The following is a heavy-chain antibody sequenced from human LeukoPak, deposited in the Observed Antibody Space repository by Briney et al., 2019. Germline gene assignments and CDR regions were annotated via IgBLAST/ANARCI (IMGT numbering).Heavy chain of an antibody. D-gene: IGHD3-10*01. Sequence: QPGGSLRLSCATSGFTFSGADMHWVRQVSGKGLEWVGRIRSKGNKYATEYAASVKGRFTISRDDSKNTAYLQINSLKTEDTAVYYCIHYGSGSYSTDYWGQGTQVTVSS. V-gene: IGHV3-73*01. CDR3: IHYGSGSYSTDY. J-gene: IGHJ4*02. CDR2: IRSKGNKYAT. CDR1: GFTFSGAD.